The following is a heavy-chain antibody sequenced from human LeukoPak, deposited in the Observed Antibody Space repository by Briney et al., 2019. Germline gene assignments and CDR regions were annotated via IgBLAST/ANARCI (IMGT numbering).Heavy chain of an antibody. CDR2: INPNSGGT. Sequence: ASVKVSCKASGYTFTGYYMHWVRQAPGQGLEWMGRINPNSGGTNYAQKFQGRVTMTRDTSISTAYMELSRLRSDDTAVYYCASLSYSSSWYSDYWGQGTLVTVSS. CDR1: GYTFTGYY. D-gene: IGHD6-13*01. J-gene: IGHJ4*02. V-gene: IGHV1-2*06. CDR3: ASLSYSSSWYSDY.